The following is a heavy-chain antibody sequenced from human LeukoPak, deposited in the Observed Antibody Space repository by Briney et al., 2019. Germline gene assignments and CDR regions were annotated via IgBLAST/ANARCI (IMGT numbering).Heavy chain of an antibody. D-gene: IGHD6-13*01. V-gene: IGHV3-23*05. J-gene: IGHJ4*02. CDR3: ARLTADGRLYFVD. CDR2: LYNTGNT. CDR1: GFTFSRYA. Sequence: GGSLRLSCAASGFTFSRYAMSWVRQAPGKGLEWVSTLYNTGNTYYANSVKGRFSISRDNSKNTLFLRMNSLRAEDTAVYYCARLTADGRLYFVDWGPGTLVTVSS.